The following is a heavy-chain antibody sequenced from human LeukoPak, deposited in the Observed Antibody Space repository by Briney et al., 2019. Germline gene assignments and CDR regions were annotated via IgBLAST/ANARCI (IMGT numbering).Heavy chain of an antibody. D-gene: IGHD3-22*01. V-gene: IGHV3-23*01. CDR2: ISGSGGRT. CDR3: AKSRYYDSGNDAFDI. Sequence: GGSLRLSCAASGFTFDDYGMSWVRQAPGKGLEWVSAISGSGGRTYYADSVKGRFTISRDNSKNTLYLQVNSLRAEDAAVYYCAKSRYYDSGNDAFDIWGQGTMVTVSS. CDR1: GFTFDDYG. J-gene: IGHJ3*02.